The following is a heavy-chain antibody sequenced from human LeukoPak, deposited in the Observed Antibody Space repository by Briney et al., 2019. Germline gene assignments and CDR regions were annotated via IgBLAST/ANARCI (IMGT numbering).Heavy chain of an antibody. J-gene: IGHJ6*04. Sequence: GGSLRLSCSASGFTFSSYAMHWVRQAPGKGLEYVSAISSNGGSTYYADSVKGRFTISRDNSKNTLYLQMSSLRAEDTAVYYCARDRNYYYYGMDVWGKGTTVTVSS. V-gene: IGHV3-64D*06. CDR1: GFTFSSYA. D-gene: IGHD1-14*01. CDR3: ARDRNYYYYGMDV. CDR2: ISSNGGST.